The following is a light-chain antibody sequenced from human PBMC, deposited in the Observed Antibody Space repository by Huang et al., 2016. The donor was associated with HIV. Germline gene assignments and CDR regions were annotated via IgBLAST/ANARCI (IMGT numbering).Light chain of an antibody. CDR2: DVS. Sequence: EIVLTQSPVTLSLSPGDRATLSCRASQSIGTYLAWYQQKSGQAPRLLIYDVSNRAAGVPARFSAIGSETDFTLNIASLDPDDFAIYHCQQRSKWPLTFGGGTKVEMK. J-gene: IGKJ4*01. CDR1: QSIGTY. CDR3: QQRSKWPLT. V-gene: IGKV3-11*01.